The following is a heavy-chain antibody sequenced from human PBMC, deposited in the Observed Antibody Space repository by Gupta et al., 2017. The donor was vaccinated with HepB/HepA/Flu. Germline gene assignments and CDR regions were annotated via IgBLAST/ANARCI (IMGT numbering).Heavy chain of an antibody. J-gene: IGHJ6*03. CDR1: GGSLSGYH. CDR2: INHSGGT. CDR3: ARSYARSSGWGFFYYYTDV. V-gene: IGHV4-34*01. D-gene: IGHD3-10*01. Sequence: QVQLQQWGAGMLKPSETLSLTCAVYGGSLSGYHWTWIRQSPGKGLEWIGEINHSGGTTYSPSLKSRVTISIDTSKNQFSLKVTSATAADTSVYYCARSYARSSGWGFFYYYTDVWGKGTIVSVSS.